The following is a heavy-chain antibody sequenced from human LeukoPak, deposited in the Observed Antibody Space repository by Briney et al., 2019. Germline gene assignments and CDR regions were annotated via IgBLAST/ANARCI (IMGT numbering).Heavy chain of an antibody. D-gene: IGHD2-15*01. V-gene: IGHV3-23*01. CDR1: GFTFSSYA. CDR2: ISGSGGDT. J-gene: IGHJ4*02. Sequence: GGSLRLSCAASGFTFSSYAMSWVRQAPGKGLEWLSAISGSGGDTYYADSVKGRFTISRDKSKNTLYLQMNSLRAEDTAVYYCATGYCSGGTCYPIYWGQGTLVTVSS. CDR3: ATGYCSGGTCYPIY.